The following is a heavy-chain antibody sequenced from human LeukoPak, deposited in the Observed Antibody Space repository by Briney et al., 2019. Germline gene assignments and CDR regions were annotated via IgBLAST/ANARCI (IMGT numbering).Heavy chain of an antibody. Sequence: NPSETLSLTCTVSGGSISGGSYYWSWIRQPAGKGLEWIGRIYTSGSTNYNPSLKSRVTISVDTSKNQFSLKLSSVTAADTAVYYCARDQAGYYFDYWGQGTLVTVSS. V-gene: IGHV4-61*02. CDR1: GGSISGGSYY. CDR3: ARDQAGYYFDY. CDR2: IYTSGST. J-gene: IGHJ4*02. D-gene: IGHD6-19*01.